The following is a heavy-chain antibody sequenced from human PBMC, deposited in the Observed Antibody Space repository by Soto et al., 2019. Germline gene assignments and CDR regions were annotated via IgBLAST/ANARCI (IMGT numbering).Heavy chain of an antibody. CDR3: VRDRADFSSTYYHYFSV. CDR2: IYITGTT. J-gene: IGHJ2*01. V-gene: IGHV4-4*07. D-gene: IGHD2-2*01. Sequence: QVQLQESGPGLVKPSETLSLTCKVSGTSIRHFYWTWIRQTAGKGLEWIGRIYITGTTSLNPSLKSRITMSMDTSKNEFSLNLTSVTAADTAVYYCVRDRADFSSTYYHYFSVWGRGMQVTVSS. CDR1: GTSIRHFY.